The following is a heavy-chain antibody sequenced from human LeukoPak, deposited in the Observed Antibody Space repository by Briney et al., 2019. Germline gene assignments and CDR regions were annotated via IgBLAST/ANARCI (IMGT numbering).Heavy chain of an antibody. CDR1: GYSISSGYY. V-gene: IGHV4-38-2*01. CDR3: ARVRGVILDY. J-gene: IGHJ4*02. D-gene: IGHD3-10*01. Sequence: SETVSLTCAVSGYSISSGYYWGWIRQPPGKGLEWIGSIYHSGSTYYNPSLKSRVTISVDTSKNQFSLKLSSVTAADTAVYYCARVRGVILDYWGQGTLVTVSS. CDR2: IYHSGST.